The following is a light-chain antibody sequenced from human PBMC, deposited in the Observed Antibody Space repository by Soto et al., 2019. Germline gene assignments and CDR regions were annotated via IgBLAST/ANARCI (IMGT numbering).Light chain of an antibody. V-gene: IGKV1-39*01. J-gene: IGKJ4*01. CDR1: QSISSY. CDR2: AAS. Sequence: DIQMTQSPSSLSASVGDRVTITCRASQSISSYLNWYQQKPGKAPKRLISAASSLQSGVPSRFSGSGSGTDFTLTISSLQPEDFATYYCQQSYSTPPLTFGGGTKVEIK. CDR3: QQSYSTPPLT.